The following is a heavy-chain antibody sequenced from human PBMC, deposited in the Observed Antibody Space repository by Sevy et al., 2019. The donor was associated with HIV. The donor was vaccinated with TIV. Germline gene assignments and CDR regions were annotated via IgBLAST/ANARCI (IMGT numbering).Heavy chain of an antibody. CDR1: GFTFSNAW. V-gene: IGHV3-15*01. Sequence: GGSLRLSCAASGFTFSNAWMSWVRQAPGKGLEWVCRIRSKTDGGTADYTAPVNGGFTISRDDSRNMLHLQMDALKSEDTGMYYCTTSRDWGQGTQVTVSS. CDR2: IRSKTDGGTA. J-gene: IGHJ4*02. CDR3: TTSRD.